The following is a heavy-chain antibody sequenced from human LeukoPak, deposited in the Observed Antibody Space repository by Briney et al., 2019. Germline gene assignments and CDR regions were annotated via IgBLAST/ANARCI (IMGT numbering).Heavy chain of an antibody. D-gene: IGHD5-18*01. J-gene: IGHJ4*02. Sequence: ASVKVSCKASGYTFTGYNIHWVRQAPGQGLEWMGWINPNSGGTNYAQKFQGRVTMTRDTSISTAYMELSRLRSDDTAVYYCARVYKIQLWPLDYWGQGTLVTVSS. CDR2: INPNSGGT. CDR3: ARVYKIQLWPLDY. CDR1: GYTFTGYN. V-gene: IGHV1-2*02.